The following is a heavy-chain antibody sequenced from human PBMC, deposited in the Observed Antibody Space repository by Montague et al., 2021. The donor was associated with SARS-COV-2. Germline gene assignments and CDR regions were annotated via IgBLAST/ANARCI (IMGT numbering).Heavy chain of an antibody. J-gene: IGHJ4*02. Sequence: SETLSLTCTVSGGSISSSSYYWGWIRQPPGKGLEWIGSIYYSGSTYYNPSLKSRVTISVDTSKNQFSLKLSSVTAADTAVYYCAREGGWFSGGSYFFDYWGQGTLVTVSS. CDR3: AREGGWFSGGSYFFDY. D-gene: IGHD2-8*02. CDR1: GGSISSSSYY. CDR2: IYYSGST. V-gene: IGHV4-39*07.